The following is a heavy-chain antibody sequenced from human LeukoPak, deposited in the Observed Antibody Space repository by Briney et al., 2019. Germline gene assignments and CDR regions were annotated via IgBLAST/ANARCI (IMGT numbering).Heavy chain of an antibody. D-gene: IGHD2-15*01. Sequence: GGSLRLSCAASGFTFSSSGMHWVRQAPGKGLEWVASIRYDGSNKYYADSVKGRFTISRDNSKNTLYLQMNSLRAEDTAVYYCAKGSVVVVAAYNWFDPWGQGTLVTVSS. CDR1: GFTFSSSG. V-gene: IGHV3-30*02. J-gene: IGHJ5*02. CDR3: AKGSVVVVAAYNWFDP. CDR2: IRYDGSNK.